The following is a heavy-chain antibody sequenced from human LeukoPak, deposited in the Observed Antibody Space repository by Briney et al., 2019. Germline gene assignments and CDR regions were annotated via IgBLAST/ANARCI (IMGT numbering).Heavy chain of an antibody. Sequence: GGSLRLFCAASGFTFSSYSMNWVRQAPGKGLEWVSYISSSSSTIYYADSVKGRFTISRDNAKNSLYLQMNSLRAEDTAVYYCANPGGNWGSDYWGQGTLVTVSS. CDR1: GFTFSSYS. CDR2: ISSSSSTI. J-gene: IGHJ4*01. V-gene: IGHV3-48*04. D-gene: IGHD7-27*01. CDR3: ANPGGNWGSDY.